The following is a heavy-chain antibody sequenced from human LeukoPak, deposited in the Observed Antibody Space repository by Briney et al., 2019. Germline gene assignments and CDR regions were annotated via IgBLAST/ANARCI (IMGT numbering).Heavy chain of an antibody. D-gene: IGHD3-22*01. J-gene: IGHJ4*02. V-gene: IGHV1-46*01. CDR3: ARWGYYDSSGYYMFDY. CDR2: INPSGGST. CDR1: GYTFTSYY. Sequence: ASVKVSCKASGYTFTSYYIHWVRQAPGQGLEWMGIINPSGGSTSYAQKFQGRVTMTRDTSISTAYMELSRLRSDDTAVYYCARWGYYDSSGYYMFDYWGQGTLVTVSS.